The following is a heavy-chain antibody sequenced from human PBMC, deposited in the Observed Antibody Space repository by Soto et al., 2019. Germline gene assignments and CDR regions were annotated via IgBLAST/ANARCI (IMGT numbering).Heavy chain of an antibody. D-gene: IGHD5-12*01. CDR2: ISSSSTI. J-gene: IGHJ4*02. V-gene: IGHV3-48*02. CDR1: GFTFSSYS. Sequence: EVQLVESGGGLVQPGGSLRLSCAASGFTFSSYSMNWVRQAPGKGLEWVSYISSSSTIYYADSVKGRFTISRDNAKNSLYLQMNSLRDEDTAVYYCARDSGYDSGIDYWGQGTLVTVSS. CDR3: ARDSGYDSGIDY.